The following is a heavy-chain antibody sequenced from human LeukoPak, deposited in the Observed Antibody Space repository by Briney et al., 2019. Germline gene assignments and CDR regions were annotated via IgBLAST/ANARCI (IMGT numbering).Heavy chain of an antibody. CDR3: ARFSPLDYDILTGYSFDY. CDR1: GYTFTSYY. CDR2: INPSGGST. D-gene: IGHD3-9*01. Sequence: ASVKVSCKASGYTFTSYYMHWVRQAPGQGLEWMGIINPSGGSTSYAQKFQGRVTMTRDTSTSTVYMELSSLRSEDTAVYYWARFSPLDYDILTGYSFDYWGQGTLVTVSS. J-gene: IGHJ4*02. V-gene: IGHV1-46*01.